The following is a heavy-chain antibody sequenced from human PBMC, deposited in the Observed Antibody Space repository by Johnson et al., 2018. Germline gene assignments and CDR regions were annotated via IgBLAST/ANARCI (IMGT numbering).Heavy chain of an antibody. J-gene: IGHJ6*03. CDR3: AKEGWFWGNYDYYYMDV. D-gene: IGHD3-10*01. CDR2: ISYDGSNK. CDR1: GFTFSSYG. V-gene: IGHV3-30*18. Sequence: QVQLVQSGGGVVQPGRSLRLSCAASGFTFSSYGMHWVRQAPGKGLEWVAVISYDGSNKYYADSVKGRFTISRDNSKNPLYVQMNKLSAEATAVYGCAKEGWFWGNYDYYYMDVWGKGTAVTVSS.